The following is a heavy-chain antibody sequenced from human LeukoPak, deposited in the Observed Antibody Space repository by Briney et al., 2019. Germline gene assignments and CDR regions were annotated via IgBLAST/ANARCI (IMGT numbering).Heavy chain of an antibody. CDR3: ARLIAVDASFDY. CDR1: GYTFTSYG. J-gene: IGHJ4*02. D-gene: IGHD6-19*01. CDR2: VSAYNGNT. V-gene: IGHV1-18*01. Sequence: ASVKVSCKASGYTFTSYGISWVRQAPGQGREGMGWVSAYNGNTNYARKLQGRVTMTTDTSTSTADMELRSLRSDDTAVYYCARLIAVDASFDYWGQGTLVAVSS.